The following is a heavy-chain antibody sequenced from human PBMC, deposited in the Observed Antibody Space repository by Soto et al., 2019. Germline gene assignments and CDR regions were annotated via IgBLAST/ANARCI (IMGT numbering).Heavy chain of an antibody. CDR3: AREFGSGYGWGKWIDP. CDR1: GGSISNSY. Sequence: QGQLQEPGPGLLKPSETLSLTCTVAGGSISNSYWNWIRQPPGRGLEWIGDIYYSGSTNYNPSLTSRVTISLDASRNQSSLKLSSVTAADTAVYYCAREFGSGYGWGKWIDPWGQGTLVTVAS. CDR2: IYYSGST. D-gene: IGHD3-3*01. J-gene: IGHJ5*02. V-gene: IGHV4-59*12.